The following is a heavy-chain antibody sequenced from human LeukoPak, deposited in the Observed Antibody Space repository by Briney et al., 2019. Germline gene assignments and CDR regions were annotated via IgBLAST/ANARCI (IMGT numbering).Heavy chain of an antibody. CDR1: GFTFSSYD. J-gene: IGHJ6*02. CDR3: ARGYCSSTSCYGDYYYGMDV. CDR2: IGTAGDT. V-gene: IGHV3-13*01. D-gene: IGHD2-2*01. Sequence: PGGPLRLSCAASGFTFSSYDMHWVRQATGKGLEWVSAIGTAGDTYYPGSVKGRFTISRENAKNSLYLQMNSLRAGDTAVYYCARGYCSSTSCYGDYYYGMDVWGQGTTVTVSS.